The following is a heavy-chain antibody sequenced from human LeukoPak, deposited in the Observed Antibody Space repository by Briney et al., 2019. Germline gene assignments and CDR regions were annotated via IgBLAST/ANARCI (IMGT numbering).Heavy chain of an antibody. CDR2: ISYDGSNK. Sequence: GGSLRLSCAASGFTFSSYGMHWVRRAPGKGLEWVAVISYDGSNKYYADSVKGRFTISRDNSKNTLYLQMNSLRAEDTAVYYCAKVTVEMATISDYWGQGTLVTVSS. CDR3: AKVTVEMATISDY. V-gene: IGHV3-30*18. CDR1: GFTFSSYG. D-gene: IGHD5-12*01. J-gene: IGHJ4*02.